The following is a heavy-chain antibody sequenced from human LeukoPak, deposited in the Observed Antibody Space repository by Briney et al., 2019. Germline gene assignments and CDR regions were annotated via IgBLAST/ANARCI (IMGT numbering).Heavy chain of an antibody. J-gene: IGHJ3*02. CDR2: IYTSGST. CDR3: ARNYDSSGYYGQWAFDI. CDR1: GVSISSYY. Sequence: PSETLSLTCTVSGVSISSYYWSWIRQPAGKGLEWIGRIYTSGSTNYNPSLKSRVTMSVDTSKNQFSLKLSSVTAADTAVYYCARNYDSSGYYGQWAFDIWGQGTMVTVSS. V-gene: IGHV4-4*07. D-gene: IGHD3-22*01.